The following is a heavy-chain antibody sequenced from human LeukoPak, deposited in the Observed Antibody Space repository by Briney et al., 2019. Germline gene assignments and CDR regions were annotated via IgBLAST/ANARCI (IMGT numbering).Heavy chain of an antibody. CDR2: VYHSGST. D-gene: IGHD6-6*01. CDR3: AREVAARRLGSWFDP. J-gene: IGHJ5*02. V-gene: IGHV4-38-2*02. Sequence: SETLSLTCTVSGFSISSGYYWDWIRQPPGKGLEWIGSVYHSGSTFYSPSLKSRVTVSVDTSKNQFSLNLSSVTATDTAVYYCAREVAARRLGSWFDPWGQGTLVTVSS. CDR1: GFSISSGYY.